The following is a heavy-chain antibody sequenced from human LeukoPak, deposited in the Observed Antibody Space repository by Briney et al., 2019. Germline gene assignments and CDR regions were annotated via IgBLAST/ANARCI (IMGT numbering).Heavy chain of an antibody. J-gene: IGHJ4*02. D-gene: IGHD4-11*01. V-gene: IGHV3-66*01. CDR3: ASADYSKSFFDY. CDR2: IQSGGNT. Sequence: PGGSLRLSCAASGFTVSSNFMSRVRQAPGKGLEWVALIQSGGNTYYADSVKGRLTISRDNSKNTLYVQMNSLRAEDTAVYYCASADYSKSFFDYWGQGTLVTVSS. CDR1: GFTVSSNF.